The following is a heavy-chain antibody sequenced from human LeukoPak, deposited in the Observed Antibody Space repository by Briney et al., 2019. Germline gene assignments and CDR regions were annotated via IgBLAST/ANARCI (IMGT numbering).Heavy chain of an antibody. CDR1: GGSISSGDYY. Sequence: KPSQTLSLTCTVSGGSISSGDYYWSWIRQPPAKGLEWIGHIYYSGSTYYNPSLKSRVTISVDTSKNQFSLKLSSVTAADTAVYYCARLSWLRNAFDIWGQGTMVTVSS. CDR2: IYYSGST. D-gene: IGHD3-16*02. CDR3: ARLSWLRNAFDI. V-gene: IGHV4-30-4*01. J-gene: IGHJ3*02.